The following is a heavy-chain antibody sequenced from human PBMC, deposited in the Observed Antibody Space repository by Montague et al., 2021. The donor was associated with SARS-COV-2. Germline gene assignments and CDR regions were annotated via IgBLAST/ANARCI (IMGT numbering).Heavy chain of an antibody. J-gene: IGHJ4*02. V-gene: IGHV4-34*01. CDR1: GGSFGDDH. CDR3: ARGLLSVSMIVVVFTSASYYFDY. CDR2: IKQSGRT. D-gene: IGHD3-22*01. Sequence: SETLSLTCAVYGGSFGDDHWSWIRQPPGKGLEWTGDIKQSGRTNYNPSLKSRVTISVDTSENQFSLKVTSVTAADTAVYFCARGLLSVSMIVVVFTSASYYFDYWGQGAQVTVSS.